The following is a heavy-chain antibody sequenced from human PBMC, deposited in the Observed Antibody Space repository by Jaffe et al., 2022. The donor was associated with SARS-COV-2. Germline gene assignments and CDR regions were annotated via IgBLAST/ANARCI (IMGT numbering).Heavy chain of an antibody. CDR1: GFTFSSYG. Sequence: QVQLVESGGGVVQPGRSLRLSCAASGFTFSSYGMHWVRQAPGKGLEWVAVISYDGSNKYYADSVKGRFTISRDNSKNTLYLQMNSLRAEDTAVYYCAKTRYCTNGVCYHTLDYWGQGTLVTVSS. V-gene: IGHV3-30*18. J-gene: IGHJ4*02. D-gene: IGHD2-8*01. CDR2: ISYDGSNK. CDR3: AKTRYCTNGVCYHTLDY.